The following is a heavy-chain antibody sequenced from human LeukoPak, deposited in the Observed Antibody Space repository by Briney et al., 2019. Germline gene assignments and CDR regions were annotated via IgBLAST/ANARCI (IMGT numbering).Heavy chain of an antibody. CDR1: GFTFSSYG. V-gene: IGHV3-30*18. Sequence: GRSLRLSCAASGFTFSSYGVHCVRQAPGKGLEWVAVISYDGSNKYYADSVKGRFTISRDNSKNTLYLQMNSLRAEDTAVYYCANTGLGYCSGGSCYFGGPFDYWGQGTLVTVSS. J-gene: IGHJ4*02. CDR3: ANTGLGYCSGGSCYFGGPFDY. D-gene: IGHD2-15*01. CDR2: ISYDGSNK.